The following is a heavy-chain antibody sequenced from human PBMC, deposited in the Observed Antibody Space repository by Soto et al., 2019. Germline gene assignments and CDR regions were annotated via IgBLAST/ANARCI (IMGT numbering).Heavy chain of an antibody. Sequence: SETLSLTCNVSGGSIASLNYYGAWIRQPPGKGLEGIGSIYYTGSTYCSPSLKSRVTISVDTSKNQFSLSLTSVTASDTAVYYCARHSGIEYRSSRRYRGAWFDXWGQGTLVTVSX. J-gene: IGHJ5*02. CDR2: IYYTGST. V-gene: IGHV4-39*01. D-gene: IGHD6-13*01. CDR1: GGSIASLNYY. CDR3: ARHSGIEYRSSRRYRGAWFDX.